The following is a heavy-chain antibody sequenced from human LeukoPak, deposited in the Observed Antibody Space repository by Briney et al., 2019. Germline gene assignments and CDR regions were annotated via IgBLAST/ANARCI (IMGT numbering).Heavy chain of an antibody. D-gene: IGHD5-18*01. CDR2: IYYSGST. J-gene: IGHJ4*02. Sequence: SETLSLTCTVSGDSITSGSYYWGWIRQPPGKGLEWIGSIYYSGSTYYNPSLKSRVTISVDTSTNQFSLRLRFVTAADTAVYYCARPVGGYTYGYFDYWGQGTLVTVSS. CDR1: GDSITSGSYY. CDR3: ARPVGGYTYGYFDY. V-gene: IGHV4-39*01.